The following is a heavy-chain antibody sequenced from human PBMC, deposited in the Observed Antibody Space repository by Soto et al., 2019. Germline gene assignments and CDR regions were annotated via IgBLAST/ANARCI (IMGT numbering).Heavy chain of an antibody. J-gene: IGHJ3*01. Sequence: EVQLVESGGGLIQPGGSLRLSCAASGFTFSSNDMNWVRQAPGKGLEWVSLIYSGGSTYYADSVKGRFTISRDNSKNTLYLQMSSLRAEDTTVYYCAIRHLLPGAPWGQGTMVTVSS. D-gene: IGHD3-22*01. V-gene: IGHV3-53*01. CDR1: GFTFSSND. CDR3: AIRHLLPGAP. CDR2: IYSGGST.